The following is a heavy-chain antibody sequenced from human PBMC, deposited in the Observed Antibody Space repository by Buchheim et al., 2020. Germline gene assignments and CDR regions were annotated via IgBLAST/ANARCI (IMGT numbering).Heavy chain of an antibody. J-gene: IGHJ4*02. Sequence: EVQLLESGGGLVQPGGSLRLSCAASGFTFSSYGMSWVRQAPGKGLEWASSITGSGGSTYYADSVKGRFTISRDNSKNTLYLQMNSLRGEDTAVYYCAKVGLPDFFWSGYQNPYYFDYWGQGSL. CDR2: ITGSGGST. CDR3: AKVGLPDFFWSGYQNPYYFDY. V-gene: IGHV3-23*01. D-gene: IGHD3-3*01. CDR1: GFTFSSYG.